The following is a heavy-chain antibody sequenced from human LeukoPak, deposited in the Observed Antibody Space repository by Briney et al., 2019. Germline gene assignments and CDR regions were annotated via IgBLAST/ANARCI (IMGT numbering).Heavy chain of an antibody. Sequence: PGGSLRLSCAASGFTFSSYGMHWVRQAPGKGLEWVAFTRYDGSNKNYADSVKGRFTISRDNSKNTLHLQMNSLRAEDAAVYYCAKGGIAVAGTSYYYYMDVWGKGTTVTISS. CDR2: TRYDGSNK. D-gene: IGHD6-19*01. J-gene: IGHJ6*03. V-gene: IGHV3-30*02. CDR3: AKGGIAVAGTSYYYYMDV. CDR1: GFTFSSYG.